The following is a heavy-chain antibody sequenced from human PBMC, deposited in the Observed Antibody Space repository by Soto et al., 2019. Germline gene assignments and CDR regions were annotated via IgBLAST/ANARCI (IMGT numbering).Heavy chain of an antibody. Sequence: EMQLGESGGGLVKPGGSLRLSCAVSGYAFDVAWMNWVRLAPGKGLEWVGHIKSKPDGGTTGYAAPVKGRFTISRDDSTSTLYLQMNSLRTEDTGVYYCTTGRLDYYGNSYMDLWGKGTTVTVSS. D-gene: IGHD3-22*01. CDR1: GYAFDVAW. V-gene: IGHV3-15*01. J-gene: IGHJ6*03. CDR2: IKSKPDGGTT. CDR3: TTGRLDYYGNSYMDL.